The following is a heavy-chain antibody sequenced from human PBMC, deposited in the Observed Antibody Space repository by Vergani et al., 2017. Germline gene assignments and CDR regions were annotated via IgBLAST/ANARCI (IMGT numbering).Heavy chain of an antibody. D-gene: IGHD1-20*01. CDR1: GFTFSSYA. CDR2: IRGSGGST. V-gene: IGHV3-23*01. J-gene: IGHJ2*01. Sequence: EVQLLESGGGLVQPGGSLRLSCAASGFTFSSYAMSWVRQAPGKGLEWVAAIRGSGGSTYYADSVKGPFTISRDNSKRTLYLQMNSLRGKDTAVYYCAKVSFSSTDNCGLPLYWYFDLWGRGTLVTVSS. CDR3: AKVSFSSTDNCGLPLYWYFDL.